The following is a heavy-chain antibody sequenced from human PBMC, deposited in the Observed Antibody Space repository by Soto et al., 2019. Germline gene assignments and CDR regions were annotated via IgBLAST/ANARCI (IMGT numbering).Heavy chain of an antibody. CDR3: VRRVASGHRSWFDP. CDR2: MNPNTGNI. V-gene: IGHV1-8*02. CDR1: EDTFTHYD. J-gene: IGHJ5*02. Sequence: QVELVQSGAEVKKPGASVKVSCQASEDTFTHYDINWVRQATGQGLEWMGWMNPNTGNIDYAHKFQGRLTMNRDTSTRTVYMELSSLRSDDTAVYYCVRRVASGHRSWFDPWGQGTLVTASS. D-gene: IGHD2-21*01.